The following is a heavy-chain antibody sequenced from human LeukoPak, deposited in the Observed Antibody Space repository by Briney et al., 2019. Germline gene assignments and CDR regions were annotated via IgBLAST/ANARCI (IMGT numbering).Heavy chain of an antibody. CDR1: GFTFSSYA. J-gene: IGHJ4*02. CDR2: ISGSGGST. CDR3: ATRGDLLTGYPYYFDY. V-gene: IGHV3-23*01. Sequence: GGSLRLSCAASGFTFSSYAMSWVRQAPGKGLEWVSSISGSGGSTYYADSVKGRFTISRDNSKNTLYLQMNSLRAEDTAVYYCATRGDLLTGYPYYFDYWGQGTLVTVSS. D-gene: IGHD3-9*01.